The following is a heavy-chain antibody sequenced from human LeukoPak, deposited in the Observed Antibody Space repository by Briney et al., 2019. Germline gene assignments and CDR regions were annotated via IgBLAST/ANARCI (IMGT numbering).Heavy chain of an antibody. CDR2: ISGRGGST. Sequence: GGSLRLSCAASGFTFSSYAMSWVRQAPGKGLEWVSAISGRGGSTYYADSVKGRFTISRDNSKNSLYLQMNSLRAEDTAVYYCARQSSSWLLSGGYWGQGTLVTVSS. V-gene: IGHV3-23*01. D-gene: IGHD6-13*01. CDR1: GFTFSSYA. CDR3: ARQSSSWLLSGGY. J-gene: IGHJ4*02.